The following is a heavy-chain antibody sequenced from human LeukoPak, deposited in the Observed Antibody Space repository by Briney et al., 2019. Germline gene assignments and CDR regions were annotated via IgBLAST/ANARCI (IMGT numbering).Heavy chain of an antibody. Sequence: GASVKVSCKVSGYTLTELSMHWVRQAPGKGLEWMGGFDPEDGETFYAQKFQGRVTMTEDTSTDTAYMELSSLRAEDTAVYYCAKDPRRQLIGGYYYYYMDVWGKGTTVTVSS. V-gene: IGHV1-24*01. CDR2: FDPEDGET. CDR3: AKDPRRQLIGGYYYYYMDV. D-gene: IGHD5-18*01. J-gene: IGHJ6*03. CDR1: GYTLTELS.